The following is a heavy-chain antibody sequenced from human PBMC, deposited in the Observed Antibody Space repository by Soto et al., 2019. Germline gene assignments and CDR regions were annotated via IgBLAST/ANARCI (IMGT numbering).Heavy chain of an antibody. D-gene: IGHD3-10*01. Sequence: PGGSLRLSCAASGFTFSDHYMTWIRQSPGKGLEWVSYISSDSATIYYTDSVQGRFTVSRDNAKNSVYLQMNSLRAEDTAVYYCESDPYYYASYYWGQGTLVTVSS. CDR3: ESDPYYYASYY. CDR1: GFTFSDHY. J-gene: IGHJ4*02. CDR2: ISSDSATI. V-gene: IGHV3-11*01.